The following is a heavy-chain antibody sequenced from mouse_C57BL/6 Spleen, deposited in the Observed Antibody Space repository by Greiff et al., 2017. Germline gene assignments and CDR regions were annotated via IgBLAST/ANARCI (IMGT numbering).Heavy chain of an antibody. CDR3: ARGARDYAMDY. CDR2: ISSGSSTI. J-gene: IGHJ4*01. V-gene: IGHV5-17*01. CDR1: GFTFSDYG. Sequence: EVNVVESGGGLVKPGGSLKLSCAASGFTFSDYGMHWVRQAPEKGLEWVAYISSGSSTIYYADTVKGRFTISRDNAKNTLFLQMTSLRSEDTAMYYCARGARDYAMDYWGQGTSVTVSS.